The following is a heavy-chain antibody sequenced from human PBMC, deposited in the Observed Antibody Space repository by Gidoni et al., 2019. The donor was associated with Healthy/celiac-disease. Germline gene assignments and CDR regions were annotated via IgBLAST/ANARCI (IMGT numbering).Heavy chain of an antibody. CDR2: IYYSGGT. CDR1: GGSISSSRYY. J-gene: IGHJ4*02. Sequence: QLQLQESGPGRVKPSETLSLTGTGSGGSISSSRYYWGWIRQPPGKGLEWIGSIYYSGGTYYNPSLKSRVTISVDTSKNPFSLKLSSVTAADTAVYYCASLTTVTTPSLDYWGQGTLVTVSS. CDR3: ASLTTVTTPSLDY. D-gene: IGHD4-17*01. V-gene: IGHV4-39*07.